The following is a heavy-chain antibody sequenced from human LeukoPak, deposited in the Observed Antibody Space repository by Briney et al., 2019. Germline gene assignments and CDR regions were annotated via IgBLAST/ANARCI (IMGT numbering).Heavy chain of an antibody. J-gene: IGHJ4*02. CDR1: GYTFTSYY. CDR3: ARVGTTGATADN. Sequence: ASVKVSCKASGYTFTSYYMHWVRQAPGQGLEWMGIINPSGGSTSYAQKFQGRVTMTRDTSTSTVYMELKSLTSEDTAVYFCARVGTTGATADNWGQGTLVTVSS. D-gene: IGHD4-11*01. V-gene: IGHV1-46*01. CDR2: INPSGGST.